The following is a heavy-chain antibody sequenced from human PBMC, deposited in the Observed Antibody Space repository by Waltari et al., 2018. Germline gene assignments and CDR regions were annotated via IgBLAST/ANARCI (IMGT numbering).Heavy chain of an antibody. CDR2: IETRSARP. D-gene: IGHD7-27*01. J-gene: IGHJ4*02. V-gene: IGHV7-4-1*02. CDR1: GYSFFNYA. CDR3: ARYADWGRRNFYFDL. Sequence: QVQLVQSESELKKAGASVKISCKASGYSFFNYALNWVRQAPGQGLEWMGWIETRSARPTYAQYCTGRFFFALDISVNTAYLLISDLRPGDTAVYYWARYADWGRRNFYFDLWVQGTVVAVSS.